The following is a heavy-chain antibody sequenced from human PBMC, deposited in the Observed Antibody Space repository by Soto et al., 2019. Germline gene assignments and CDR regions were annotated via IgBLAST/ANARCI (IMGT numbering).Heavy chain of an antibody. J-gene: IGHJ6*02. Sequence: EGSLRLSCAASGFTFSSYWMHWVRQAPGKGLVWVSRINHDGSEINYVDSVKGRFTISRDNAKNSLYLQMSSLRAEDTAVYYCAKDLTRPDYYGMDVWGQGITVTV. D-gene: IGHD3-10*01. CDR2: INHDGSEI. CDR1: GFTFSSYW. CDR3: AKDLTRPDYYGMDV. V-gene: IGHV3-74*01.